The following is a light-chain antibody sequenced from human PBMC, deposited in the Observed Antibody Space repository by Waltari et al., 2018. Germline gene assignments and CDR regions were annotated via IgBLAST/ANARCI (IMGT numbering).Light chain of an antibody. CDR2: GKD. Sequence: SSELTQAPGVCVALGQTIRFTCQGDSLRTSYASWYQLKPGQAPVLVIYGKDKRPSGIPDRISGYSSGTTSSLTITGAQAEDEADYYCSSRNGRANQVVFAGGTKVTVL. CDR3: SSRNGRANQVV. CDR1: SLRTSY. J-gene: IGLJ3*02. V-gene: IGLV3-19*01.